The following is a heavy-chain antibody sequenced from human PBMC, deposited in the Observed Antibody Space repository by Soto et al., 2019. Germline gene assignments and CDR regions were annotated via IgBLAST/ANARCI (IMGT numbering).Heavy chain of an antibody. Sequence: SETLSLTCTVSGGSISSGDYYWSWIRQPPGKGLEWIGYIYYSGSTYYNPSLKSRVTISVDTSKNQFSLKLSSVTAADTAVYYCATYSSCFLSIDYWGQGTLVTVSS. V-gene: IGHV4-30-4*01. D-gene: IGHD3-22*01. CDR3: ATYSSCFLSIDY. CDR2: IYYSGST. J-gene: IGHJ4*02. CDR1: GGSISSGDYY.